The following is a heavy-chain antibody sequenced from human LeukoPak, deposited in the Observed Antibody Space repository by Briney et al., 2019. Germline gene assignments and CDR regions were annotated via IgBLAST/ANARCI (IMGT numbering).Heavy chain of an antibody. CDR2: ISGDGGST. CDR1: GFTFDDYA. Sequence: GGSLRLSCAASGFTFDDYAMHWVRQAAGKGLEWVSLISGDGGSTYYADSVKGRFTISRDNSKNSLYLQMNSLRTEDTALYYCAKDTAVAGIVYWFDPWGQGTLVTVSS. CDR3: AKDTAVAGIVYWFDP. J-gene: IGHJ5*02. V-gene: IGHV3-43*02. D-gene: IGHD6-19*01.